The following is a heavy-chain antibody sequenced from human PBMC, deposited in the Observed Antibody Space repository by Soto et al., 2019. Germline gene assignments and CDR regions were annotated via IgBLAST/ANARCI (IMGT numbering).Heavy chain of an antibody. Sequence: QVQLVQSGAEVKKPGSSVKVSCKASGGTFSSYAISWVRQAPGQGLEWMGGVIPIFGTANYAQKFQGRVMITADESTSTAYMELSSLRSEDTAVYYCARATIFGVVTHYRRNNYFYYGMDVWGQGTTVTVSS. J-gene: IGHJ6*02. D-gene: IGHD3-3*01. CDR3: ARATIFGVVTHYRRNNYFYYGMDV. CDR1: GGTFSSYA. V-gene: IGHV1-69*01. CDR2: VIPIFGTA.